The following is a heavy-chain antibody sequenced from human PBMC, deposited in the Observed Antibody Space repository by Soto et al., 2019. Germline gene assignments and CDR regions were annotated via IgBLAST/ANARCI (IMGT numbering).Heavy chain of an antibody. V-gene: IGHV3-30*18. J-gene: IGHJ4*02. Sequence: PWGSLRLSCAASGFTFSSYGMHWVRQSPGKGLEWVAVISYDGSNKYYADSVKGRFTISRDNSKNTLYLQMNSLRAEDTAVYYCAKDSDTTIEGLCDYWGQGTLVTVPQ. CDR1: GFTFSSYG. CDR3: AKDSDTTIEGLCDY. CDR2: ISYDGSNK. D-gene: IGHD5-12*01.